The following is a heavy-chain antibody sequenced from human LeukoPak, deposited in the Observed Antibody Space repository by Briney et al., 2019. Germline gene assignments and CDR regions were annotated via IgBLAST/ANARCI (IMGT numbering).Heavy chain of an antibody. CDR3: ARAFGGSGYYTDYYYYGMDV. D-gene: IGHD3-3*01. CDR2: ISAYNGNT. CDR1: GGTFSSYA. J-gene: IGHJ6*02. Sequence: ASVKVSCKASGGTFSSYAISWVRQAPGQGLEWMGWISAYNGNTNYAQKLQGRVTMTTDTSTSTAYMELRSLRSDDTAVYYCARAFGGSGYYTDYYYYGMDVWGQGTTVTVSS. V-gene: IGHV1-18*01.